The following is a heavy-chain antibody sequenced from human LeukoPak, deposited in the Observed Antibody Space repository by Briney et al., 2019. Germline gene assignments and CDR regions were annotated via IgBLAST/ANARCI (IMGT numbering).Heavy chain of an antibody. CDR3: ATNYCSGGSCYSEGAFDI. J-gene: IGHJ3*02. CDR2: IYYSGTT. V-gene: IGHV4-39*01. D-gene: IGHD2-15*01. CDR1: GGSISSSSYY. Sequence: SQTLSLTCTVSGGSISSSSYYWGWIRQPPGKWLEWIVSIYYSGTTYYNPSLKSRVTISVVTSKYQFSLKLSSVTAADTAVYYCATNYCSGGSCYSEGAFDIWGQGTMVTVSS.